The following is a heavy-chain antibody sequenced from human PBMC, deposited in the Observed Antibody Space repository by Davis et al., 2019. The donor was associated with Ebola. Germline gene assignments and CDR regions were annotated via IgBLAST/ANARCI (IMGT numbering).Heavy chain of an antibody. CDR2: INHSGST. Sequence: MPSETLSLTCAVYGGSFGNYYWTWIRQPPGKGLEWIGEINHSGSTNYNPSLKSRVTISVDTSKNQFSLKLSSVTAADTAVYYCARGPYCSGANCHYFYYGVDVWGQGTTVTVSS. CDR3: ARGPYCSGANCHYFYYGVDV. D-gene: IGHD2-15*01. J-gene: IGHJ6*02. V-gene: IGHV4-34*01. CDR1: GGSFGNYY.